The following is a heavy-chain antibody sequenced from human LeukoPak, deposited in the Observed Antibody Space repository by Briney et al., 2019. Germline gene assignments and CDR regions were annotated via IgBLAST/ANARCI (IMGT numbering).Heavy chain of an antibody. CDR2: IRYDGSNK. CDR1: GFTFSSYG. Sequence: PTGGSLRLSCAASGFTFSSYGMHWVRQAPGKGLEWVAFIRYDGSNKYYADSVKGRFTISRDNSKNTLYLQMNSLRAEDTAVYYCAKDSYGSGSGTYYFDYWGQGTLVTVSS. CDR3: AKDSYGSGSGTYYFDY. D-gene: IGHD3-10*01. J-gene: IGHJ4*02. V-gene: IGHV3-30*02.